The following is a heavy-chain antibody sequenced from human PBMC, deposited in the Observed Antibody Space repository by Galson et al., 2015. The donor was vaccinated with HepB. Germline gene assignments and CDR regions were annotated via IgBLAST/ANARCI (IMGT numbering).Heavy chain of an antibody. J-gene: IGHJ6*02. CDR1: GFTFSSYG. CDR3: AKESDGSGSYYNLYYYYGMDV. CDR2: ISYDGSNK. Sequence: SLRLYCAASGFTFSSYGMHWVRQAPGKGLEWVAVISYDGSNKYYADSVKGRFTISRDNSKNTLYLQMNSLRAEDTAVYYCAKESDGSGSYYNLYYYYGMDVWGQGTTVTVSS. V-gene: IGHV3-30*18. D-gene: IGHD3-10*01.